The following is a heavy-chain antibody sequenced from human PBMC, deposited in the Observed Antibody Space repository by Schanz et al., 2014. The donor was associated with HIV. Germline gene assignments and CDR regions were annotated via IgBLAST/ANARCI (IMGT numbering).Heavy chain of an antibody. Sequence: EVQLLESGGGLVQPGGSLRLSCAASGFTFSSYAMSWVRQAPGKGLEWVSAISGSGGSTYYADSVKGRFTISRDNAKNTLYLQMNSLRAEDTAVYYCVRLMSSDYDFYHYGMDAWGQGTTVIVS. V-gene: IGHV3-23*01. CDR1: GFTFSSYA. CDR2: ISGSGGST. D-gene: IGHD4-17*01. J-gene: IGHJ6*02. CDR3: VRLMSSDYDFYHYGMDA.